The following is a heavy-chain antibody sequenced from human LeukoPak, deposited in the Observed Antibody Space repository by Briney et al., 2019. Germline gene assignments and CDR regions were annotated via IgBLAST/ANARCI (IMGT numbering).Heavy chain of an antibody. CDR3: ASGRHDFVH. Sequence: GGSLRLSCAASGFTVSTNYMSWVRQAPGKGLEWVANIGQDGSETSYVDSVKGRFTISRDNAKTSLFLQMNSVTVEDTGVYYCASGRHDFVHWGQGTLVTVAS. CDR2: IGQDGSET. D-gene: IGHD3-16*01. CDR1: GFTVSTNY. V-gene: IGHV3-7*01. J-gene: IGHJ4*02.